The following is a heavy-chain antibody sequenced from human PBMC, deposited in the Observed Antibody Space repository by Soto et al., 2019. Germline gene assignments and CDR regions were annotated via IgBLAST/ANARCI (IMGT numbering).Heavy chain of an antibody. CDR3: VRDGTKTLRAWFDP. J-gene: IGHJ5*02. V-gene: IGHV4-4*07. CDR1: GASISGFY. D-gene: IGHD1-1*01. CDR2: IYATGTT. Sequence: SETLSLTCTVSGASISGFYWSWIRKSAGKGLEWIGRIYATGTTDYNPSLKSRVMMSVDTSKKQFSLKLRSVTAADTAVYYCVRDGTKTLRAWFDPWGQGLSVTVSS.